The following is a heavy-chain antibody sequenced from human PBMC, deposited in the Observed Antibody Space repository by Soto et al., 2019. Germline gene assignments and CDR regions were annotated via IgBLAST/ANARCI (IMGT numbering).Heavy chain of an antibody. V-gene: IGHV4-61*01. CDR1: GGSVSSGSYY. CDR2: IYYSGST. J-gene: IGHJ4*02. CDR3: ASGWVSLLYVDRIAAAGTYFDY. D-gene: IGHD6-13*01. Sequence: SETLSLTCTVSGGSVSSGSYYWSWIRQPPGKGLEWIGYIYYSGSTNYNPSLKSRVTISVDTSKNQFSLKLSSVTAADTAVYYCASGWVSLLYVDRIAAAGTYFDYWGQGTLVTVSS.